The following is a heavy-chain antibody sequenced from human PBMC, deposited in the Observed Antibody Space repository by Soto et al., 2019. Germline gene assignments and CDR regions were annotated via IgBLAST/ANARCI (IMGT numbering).Heavy chain of an antibody. Sequence: EVQLLESGGDLVQPGGSLRLSCAASGFTFSSYAMSWVRQAPGKGLEWVSGISASGGSTYYVDSVKGRFTISRDNSKNTLYLQMNRLKAEDPGVYYCALNRQQLIGTKLRDCLGQGTLVAVPS. V-gene: IGHV3-23*01. D-gene: IGHD6-13*01. CDR1: GFTFSSYA. CDR3: ALNRQQLIGTKLRDC. J-gene: IGHJ4*02. CDR2: ISASGGST.